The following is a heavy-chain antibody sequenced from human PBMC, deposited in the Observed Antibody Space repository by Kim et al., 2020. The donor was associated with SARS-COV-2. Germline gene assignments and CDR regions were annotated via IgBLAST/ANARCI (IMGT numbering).Heavy chain of an antibody. V-gene: IGHV3-21*01. J-gene: IGHJ4*03. D-gene: IGHD6-19*01. CDR3: ARVSGGWYV. CDR2: YR. Sequence: YRYYTNSVKGRYTISRDNAKTALYQQVNSLGAEDTAVYYCARVSGGWYVWGQGTLVTVSS.